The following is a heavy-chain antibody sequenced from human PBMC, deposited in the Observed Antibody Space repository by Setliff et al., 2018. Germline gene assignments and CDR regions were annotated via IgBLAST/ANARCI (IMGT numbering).Heavy chain of an antibody. CDR3: ARQAVAGSDAFDI. CDR2: IFPGDSDT. J-gene: IGHJ3*02. D-gene: IGHD6-19*01. Sequence: GESLKISCKGSGYSFSSYWIGWVRQMPGKGLEWMGIIFPGDSDTRYSPSFQGQVTISADKSISTAYLQWSSLKASDTAMYYCARQAVAGSDAFDIWGQGTMVTVSS. CDR1: GYSFSSYW. V-gene: IGHV5-51*01.